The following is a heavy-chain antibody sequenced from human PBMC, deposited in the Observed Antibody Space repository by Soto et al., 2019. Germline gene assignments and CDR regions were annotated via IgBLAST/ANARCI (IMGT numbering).Heavy chain of an antibody. V-gene: IGHV3-13*01. CDR3: ARGDNSGWSAIDV. CDR2: IGTAGDT. D-gene: IGHD6-19*01. CDR1: GFTFSTYD. Sequence: EVQLVESGGNLVQPGGSLRRSCAASGFTFSTYDMHWVRQVTGKGLEWVSAIGTAGDTYYPDSVKGRYTISRENAKNSLYLQMNSLRAGFRAVYYCARGDNSGWSAIDVWGQWTMVTVSS. J-gene: IGHJ3*01.